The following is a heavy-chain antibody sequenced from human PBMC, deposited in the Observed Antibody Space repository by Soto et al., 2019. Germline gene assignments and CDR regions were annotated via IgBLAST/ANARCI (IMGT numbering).Heavy chain of an antibody. J-gene: IGHJ4*02. V-gene: IGHV5-51*01. CDR1: GYSFKTFW. Sequence: GESLKISCRASGYSFKTFWLGWVRQMPGKGLEWMAMIYPDDSHTKYSPSFQGQVTIAVDRSITTAYLQWRSLRASDSGMFYCARVRNNGGDGFFDLWGQGTLVTV. CDR2: IYPDDSHT. D-gene: IGHD2-8*01. CDR3: ARVRNNGGDGFFDL.